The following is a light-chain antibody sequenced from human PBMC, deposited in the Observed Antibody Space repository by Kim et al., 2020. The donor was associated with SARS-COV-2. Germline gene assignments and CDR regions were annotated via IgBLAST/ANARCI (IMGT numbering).Light chain of an antibody. V-gene: IGLV3-1*01. CDR2: QDS. CDR3: QAWDSSTFVV. J-gene: IGLJ2*01. CDR1: KLGDKY. Sequence: VSPGQTASITRSGDKLGDKYACWYQQKPGQSPVLVIYQDSKRPSGIPERFSGSNSGNTATLTISGTQAMDEADYYCQAWDSSTFVVFGGGTKLTVL.